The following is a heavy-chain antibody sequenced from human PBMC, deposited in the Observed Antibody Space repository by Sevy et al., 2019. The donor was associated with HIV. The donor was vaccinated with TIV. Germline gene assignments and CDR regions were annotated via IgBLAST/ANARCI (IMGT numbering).Heavy chain of an antibody. CDR2: INESGIT. CDR1: YGAFSGYY. CDR3: ARSPPVVVVPGAPSWFDP. J-gene: IGHJ5*02. D-gene: IGHD2-2*01. V-gene: IGHV4-34*01. Sequence: SETRSLTCAVHYGAFSGYYWNWIRQVPGKGLEWIGEINESGITYYNPSLKSRVTISVDTSKKQFSLKLNSVTAVDSAVYFCARSPPVVVVPGAPSWFDPWGQGTLVTVSS.